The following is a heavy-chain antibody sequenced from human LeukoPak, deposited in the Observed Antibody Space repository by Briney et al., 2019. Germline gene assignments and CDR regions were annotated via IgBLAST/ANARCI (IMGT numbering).Heavy chain of an antibody. V-gene: IGHV1-69*06. Sequence: GASVKVSCKASGGTFGSYAISWVRQAPGQGLEWVGGIIPIFGTANYAQKFQGRVTITADNSTSTAYMELSSLRSEDTAVYYCARARQWLANNWFDPWGQGTLVTVSS. CDR1: GGTFGSYA. CDR2: IIPIFGTA. CDR3: ARARQWLANNWFDP. J-gene: IGHJ5*02. D-gene: IGHD6-19*01.